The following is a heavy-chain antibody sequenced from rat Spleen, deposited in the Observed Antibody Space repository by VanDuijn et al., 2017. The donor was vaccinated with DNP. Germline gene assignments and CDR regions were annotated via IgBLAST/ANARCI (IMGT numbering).Heavy chain of an antibody. CDR1: GFTFSDYN. J-gene: IGHJ1*01. D-gene: IGHD1-6*01. CDR3: ARRYTTDWYFDC. CDR2: ISYDGSST. V-gene: IGHV5-7*01. Sequence: EVQLVESGGGLVQPGRSLKLSCAASGFTFSDYNMAWVRQAPKKGLEWVATISYDGSSTYYRDSVKGRFTISRDNAKSTLYLQMDSLRSEDTATYYCARRYTTDWYFDCWGPGTMVTVSS.